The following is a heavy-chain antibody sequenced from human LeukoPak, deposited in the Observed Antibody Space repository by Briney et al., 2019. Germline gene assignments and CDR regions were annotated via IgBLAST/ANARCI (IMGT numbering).Heavy chain of an antibody. Sequence: PSETLSLTCTLSGDSISSDYWCCLRDPPGEGGECRGYIYCSGITNYNPSLRSRVTISVDTSKNPFSLKLSSVTAADTAVYYCARLHYDSSGYYYFDYWGQGTLVTVSS. CDR3: ARLHYDSSGYYYFDY. CDR1: GDSISSDY. D-gene: IGHD3-22*01. V-gene: IGHV4-59*08. J-gene: IGHJ4*02. CDR2: IYCSGIT.